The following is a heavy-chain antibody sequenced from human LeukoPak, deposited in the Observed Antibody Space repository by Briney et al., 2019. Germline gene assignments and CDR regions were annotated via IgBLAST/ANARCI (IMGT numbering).Heavy chain of an antibody. CDR2: IYSSGST. CDR1: GGAISSYY. Sequence: PSETQSLTCTVSGGAISSYYWSWVRQPPGKGLEWIANIYSSGSTNYSPSLRSRVTISVDTSKNQFSLKLTSVTAADTAVYYCARGVWSSGWFAYYFDYWGQGTLLTVSS. D-gene: IGHD6-19*01. V-gene: IGHV4-59*01. CDR3: ARGVWSSGWFAYYFDY. J-gene: IGHJ4*02.